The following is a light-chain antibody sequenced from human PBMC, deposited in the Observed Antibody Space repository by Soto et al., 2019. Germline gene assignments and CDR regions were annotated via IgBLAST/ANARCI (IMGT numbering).Light chain of an antibody. CDR3: QQYQA. CDR1: QSISSW. J-gene: IGKJ1*01. CDR2: DAS. V-gene: IGKV1-5*01. Sequence: DIQMTQSPSTLSASVGDRVTINCRASQSISSWLAWYQQKPGKAPKLLIYDASSLESGVPSRFSGSGSGTEFTLTISSLQPDDFATYYCQQYQAFGQGTKVEIK.